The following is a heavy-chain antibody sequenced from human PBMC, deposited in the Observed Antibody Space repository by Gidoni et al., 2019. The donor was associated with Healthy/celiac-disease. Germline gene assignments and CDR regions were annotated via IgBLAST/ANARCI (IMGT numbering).Heavy chain of an antibody. D-gene: IGHD6-13*01. V-gene: IGHV3-33*01. Sequence: QVQLVESGGGVVQPGRSLRLSCAASGFTFSSYGMHWVRQAPGKGLEWVAVIWYDGSNKYYADSVKGRFTISRDNSTNTLYLQMNSLRAEDTAVYYCARDRERSSWYGGWFDPWGQGTLVTVSS. CDR2: IWYDGSNK. CDR3: ARDRERSSWYGGWFDP. J-gene: IGHJ5*02. CDR1: GFTFSSYG.